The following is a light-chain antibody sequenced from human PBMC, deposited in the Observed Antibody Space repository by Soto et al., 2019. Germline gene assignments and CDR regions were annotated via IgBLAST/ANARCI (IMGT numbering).Light chain of an antibody. Sequence: EIVLTQSPATLSLSPGERATLSCRASQSVSSYLAWYQQKPGQAPRLLIYDAPNRATGIPARFSGSESGTDFTLTISSLEPEDFAVYYCQQRSNWLYTFGQGTKLEIK. V-gene: IGKV3-11*01. J-gene: IGKJ2*01. CDR2: DAP. CDR1: QSVSSY. CDR3: QQRSNWLYT.